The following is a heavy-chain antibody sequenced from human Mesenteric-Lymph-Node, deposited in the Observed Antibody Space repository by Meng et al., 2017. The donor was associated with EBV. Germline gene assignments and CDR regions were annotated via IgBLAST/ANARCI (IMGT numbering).Heavy chain of an antibody. CDR3: ARDRTSNYYDSSGYYPWYFDY. CDR2: ISAYNGNT. Sequence: QVPLGQSGAEVKKPWASVKASCKASGYTFTSYGISWVRQAPGQGLEWMGWISAYNGNTNYAQKLQGRVTMTTDTSTSTAYMELRSLRSDDTAVYYCARDRTSNYYDSSGYYPWYFDYWGQGTLVTVSS. CDR1: GYTFTSYG. J-gene: IGHJ4*02. V-gene: IGHV1-18*01. D-gene: IGHD3-22*01.